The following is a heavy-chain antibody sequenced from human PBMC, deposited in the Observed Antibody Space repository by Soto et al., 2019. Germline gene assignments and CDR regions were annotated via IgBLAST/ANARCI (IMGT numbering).Heavy chain of an antibody. V-gene: IGHV4-59*12. Sequence: PSETLSLTCSVSGDSTSSDYWSWIRQPPGKGLEWIGYIYYSGLTNYNPSLKGRLTISVDTSKNQFSLKLASVTAADTAVYYCARARGSSQNLDTWGQGALVTVSS. CDR2: IYYSGLT. J-gene: IGHJ5*02. D-gene: IGHD6-13*01. CDR3: ARARGSSQNLDT. CDR1: GDSTSSDY.